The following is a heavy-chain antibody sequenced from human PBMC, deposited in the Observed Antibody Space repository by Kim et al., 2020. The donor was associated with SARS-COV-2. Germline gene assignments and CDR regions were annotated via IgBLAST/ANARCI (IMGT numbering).Heavy chain of an antibody. Sequence: SVKVSCKASGGTFSSYAISWVRQAPGQGLEWMGGIIPIFGTANYAQKFQGRVTITADESTSTAYMELSSLRSEDTAVYYCARDPRGNMISPLNLWGQGTLVTVSS. CDR1: GGTFSSYA. V-gene: IGHV1-69*13. CDR3: ARDPRGNMISPLNL. D-gene: IGHD3-16*01. J-gene: IGHJ4*02. CDR2: IIPIFGTA.